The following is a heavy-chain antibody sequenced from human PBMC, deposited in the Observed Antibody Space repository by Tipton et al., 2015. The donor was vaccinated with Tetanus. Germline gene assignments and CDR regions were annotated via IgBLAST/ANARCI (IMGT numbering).Heavy chain of an antibody. Sequence: TLSLTCTVSGGSIRGGTFYWGWIRQPPGKGLEWIGSIYESGDTYYIPSLKSRVTISVDTSKNQFSLNLNSMAAADTGVYYCARHQSGYFTPFDYWVQGNLVTVSS. CDR1: GGSIRGGTFY. D-gene: IGHD3-3*01. V-gene: IGHV4-39*01. J-gene: IGHJ4*02. CDR2: IYESGDT. CDR3: ARHQSGYFTPFDY.